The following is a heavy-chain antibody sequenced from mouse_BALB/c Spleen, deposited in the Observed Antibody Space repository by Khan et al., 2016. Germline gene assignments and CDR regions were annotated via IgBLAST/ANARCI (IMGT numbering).Heavy chain of an antibody. CDR1: GYTFTNSG. V-gene: IGHV9-1*02. Sequence: LVESGPELKKPGETVKISCKASGYTFTNSGMNWVKQAPGKGLKWVGWINTYTGEPTYADDFKGRFAFSLESSASTAYLQINNLKNEDMTTYFCARGAVVTAGGYFDVWGAGTTVTVSS. CDR3: ARGAVVTAGGYFDV. D-gene: IGHD2-2*01. CDR2: INTYTGEP. J-gene: IGHJ1*01.